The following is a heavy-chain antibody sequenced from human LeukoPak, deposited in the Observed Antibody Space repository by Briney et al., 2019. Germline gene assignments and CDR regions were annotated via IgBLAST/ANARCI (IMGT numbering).Heavy chain of an antibody. Sequence: AAVKVSCKASGYTFTNYVITWVRQAPVQGLEWMGWISAYSGNTNYAQNLQGRVTMTTDTSTSTAYMELRSLRSDDTALYYCARGYDSSGYYYFDYWGQGTLVTVSS. J-gene: IGHJ4*02. CDR1: GYTFTNYV. D-gene: IGHD3-22*01. CDR3: ARGYDSSGYYYFDY. CDR2: ISAYSGNT. V-gene: IGHV1-18*01.